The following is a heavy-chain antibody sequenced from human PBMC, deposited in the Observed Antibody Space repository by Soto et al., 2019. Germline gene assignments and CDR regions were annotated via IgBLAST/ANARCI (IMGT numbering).Heavy chain of an antibody. D-gene: IGHD5-18*01. J-gene: IGHJ3*01. V-gene: IGHV1-18*01. CDR2: ISAYNEDT. CDR3: ARDYFTHKAIVTWAVET. Sequence: GQLVQSGAEVKRPGASVKVSCRASGYTFTSYGISLVRQAPGQGLEWMGWISAYNEDTKLSQKIEARVNMTTDTSTNTAYMELRSLGSDDTAEFYCARDYFTHKAIVTWAVETWGQGTMVTVSS. CDR1: GYTFTSYG.